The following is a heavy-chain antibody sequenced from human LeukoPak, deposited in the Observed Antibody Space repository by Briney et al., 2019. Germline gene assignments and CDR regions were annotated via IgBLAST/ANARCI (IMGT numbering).Heavy chain of an antibody. D-gene: IGHD3-22*01. Sequence: PGGSLRLSCAASGFTFSSYAMSWVRQAPGKGLEWVSVIYSGGSTYYADSVKGRFTISRDNSKNTLYLQMNSLRAEDTAVYYCARETNYYDSSGYPGYYFDYWGQGTLVTVSS. J-gene: IGHJ4*02. CDR1: GFTFSSYA. V-gene: IGHV3-66*01. CDR3: ARETNYYDSSGYPGYYFDY. CDR2: IYSGGST.